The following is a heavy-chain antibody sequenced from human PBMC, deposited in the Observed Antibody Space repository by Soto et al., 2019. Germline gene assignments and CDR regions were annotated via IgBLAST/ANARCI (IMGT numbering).Heavy chain of an antibody. V-gene: IGHV3-15*01. CDR2: IKSKTEDGTT. J-gene: IGHJ4*02. Sequence: EVQLVESGGGLVKPGGSLRLSCAASGFTFSNAWMSWVRQAPGKGLEWVGRIKSKTEDGTTDYAAPVQGRFTISRDDSKNTLYLQMNSLKTEDTAVYYCTTIRLSWGYWGQGTLVTVSS. D-gene: IGHD1-26*01. CDR1: GFTFSNAW. CDR3: TTIRLSWGY.